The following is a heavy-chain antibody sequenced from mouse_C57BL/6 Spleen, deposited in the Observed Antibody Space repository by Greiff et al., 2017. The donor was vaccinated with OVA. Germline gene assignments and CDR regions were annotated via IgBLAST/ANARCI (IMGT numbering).Heavy chain of an antibody. CDR1: GYTFTSYW. CDR3: ARENYGSSHWYFDV. D-gene: IGHD1-1*01. V-gene: IGHV1-53*01. Sequence: QVQLQQSGTELVKPGASVKLSCKASGYTFTSYWMHWVKQRPGQGLEWIGNINPSNGGTNYNEKFKSKATLTVDKSSSTAYMQLSSLTSEDSAVYYCARENYGSSHWYFDVWGTGTTVTVSS. CDR2: INPSNGGT. J-gene: IGHJ1*03.